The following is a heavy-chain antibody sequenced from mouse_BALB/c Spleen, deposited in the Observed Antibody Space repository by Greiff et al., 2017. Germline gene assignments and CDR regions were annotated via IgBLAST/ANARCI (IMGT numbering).Heavy chain of an antibody. D-gene: IGHD2-14*01. CDR3: ASSYRYPFDY. J-gene: IGHJ2*01. CDR1: GYSITSGYY. Sequence: VQLKESGPGLVKPSQSLSLTCSVTGYSITSGYYWNWIRQFPGNKLEWMGYISYDGSNNYNPSLKNRISITRDTSKNQFFLKLNSVTTEDTATYYCASSYRYPFDYWGQGTTLTVSS. V-gene: IGHV3-6*02. CDR2: ISYDGSN.